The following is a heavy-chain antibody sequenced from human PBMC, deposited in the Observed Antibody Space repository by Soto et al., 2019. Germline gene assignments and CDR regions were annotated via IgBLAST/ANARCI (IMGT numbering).Heavy chain of an antibody. J-gene: IGHJ4*02. V-gene: IGHV1-24*01. CDR3: ATDGYYDSSGPIWDY. CDR2: FDPEDGET. D-gene: IGHD3-22*01. CDR1: GYTLTELS. Sequence: GASVKVSCKVSGYTLTELSMHWVRQAPGKGLEWMGGFDPEDGETIYAQKFQGRVTMTEDTSTDTAYMELSSLRSEDTAVYYCATDGYYDSSGPIWDYWGQGTLVTVSS.